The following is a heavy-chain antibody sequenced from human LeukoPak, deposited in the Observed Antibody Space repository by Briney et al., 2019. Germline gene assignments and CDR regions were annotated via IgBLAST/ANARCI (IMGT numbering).Heavy chain of an antibody. Sequence: GASVKVSCKASGGTFSSYAISWVRQAPGQGLEWMGGIIPIFGTANYAQKFQGRVTITADKSTSTAYMELSSLRSEDTAVYYCARSAKGWFGEVTLPYYYYYMDVWGKGTTVTASS. CDR3: ARSAKGWFGEVTLPYYYYYMDV. D-gene: IGHD3-10*01. CDR1: GGTFSSYA. V-gene: IGHV1-69*06. CDR2: IIPIFGTA. J-gene: IGHJ6*03.